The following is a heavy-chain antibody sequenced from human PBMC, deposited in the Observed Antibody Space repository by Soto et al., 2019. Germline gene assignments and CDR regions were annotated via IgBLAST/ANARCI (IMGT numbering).Heavy chain of an antibody. Sequence: VRYLRLSCAASGFTFSSYAMSWVRQAPGKGLEWVSAISGSGGSTYYADSVKGRFTISRDNSKNTLYLQMNSLRAEDTAVYYCPKDYSCRAAAAYVDYWGHGTTVTVSS. CDR1: GFTFSSYA. CDR2: ISGSGGST. V-gene: IGHV3-23*01. J-gene: IGHJ4*01. D-gene: IGHD2-15*01. CDR3: PKDYSCRAAAAYVDY.